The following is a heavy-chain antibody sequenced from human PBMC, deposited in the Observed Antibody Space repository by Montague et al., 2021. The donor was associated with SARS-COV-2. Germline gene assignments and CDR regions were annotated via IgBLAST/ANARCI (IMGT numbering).Heavy chain of an antibody. V-gene: IGHV3-30*04. CDR3: ARDGQYYDFWSGYLAVDTGLDYYYMDV. Sequence: SLRLSCAASGFTFSSYAMHWVRQAPGKGLEWVAVISYDGSNKYYADSVKGRFTISRDNSKNTLYLQMNSLRAEDTAVYYCARDGQYYDFWSGYLAVDTGLDYYYMDVWGKGTTVPVSS. CDR2: ISYDGSNK. D-gene: IGHD3-3*01. J-gene: IGHJ6*03. CDR1: GFTFSSYA.